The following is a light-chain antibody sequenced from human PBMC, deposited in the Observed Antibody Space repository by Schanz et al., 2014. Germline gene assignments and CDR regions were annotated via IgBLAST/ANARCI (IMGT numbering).Light chain of an antibody. V-gene: IGKV3-20*01. CDR3: QQYGSSPYT. Sequence: EIVLTQSPGTLSVSPGERATLSCRASQSVTSKLAWYQQKPGQAPRLLIYGASSRATGIPDRFSGSGSGTDFTLTISRLEPEDFAVYYCQQYGSSPYTFGQGTKLEIK. CDR2: GAS. J-gene: IGKJ2*01. CDR1: QSVTSK.